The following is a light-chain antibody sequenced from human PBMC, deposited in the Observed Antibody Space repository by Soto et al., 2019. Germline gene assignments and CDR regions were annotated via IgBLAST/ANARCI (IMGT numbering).Light chain of an antibody. Sequence: EILMTQSPATLSVSPGERATLSCRASQSVSSNLAWYQQKPGQAPRLLIYGASTRATGIPDRFSGSGSGTEFTLNISSRQSEDFAVYYCQQYNNWPLYTCGQGTKMEIK. CDR3: QQYNNWPLYT. CDR1: QSVSSN. CDR2: GAS. V-gene: IGKV3-15*01. J-gene: IGKJ2*01.